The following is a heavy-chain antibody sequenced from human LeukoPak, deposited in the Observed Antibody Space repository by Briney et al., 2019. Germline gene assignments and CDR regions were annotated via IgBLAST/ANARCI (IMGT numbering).Heavy chain of an antibody. CDR3: ASLRERSYYARGFDY. D-gene: IGHD1-26*01. CDR2: IYNTGST. Sequence: SETLSLTCTVSGGSISTYYWSWIRQSPGKGLEWIGYIYNTGSTNYNPSLKSRVTISVDTSKNQFSLKLSSVTAADTAVYYCASLRERSYYARGFDYWGQGTLVTVSS. V-gene: IGHV4-59*08. CDR1: GGSISTYY. J-gene: IGHJ4*02.